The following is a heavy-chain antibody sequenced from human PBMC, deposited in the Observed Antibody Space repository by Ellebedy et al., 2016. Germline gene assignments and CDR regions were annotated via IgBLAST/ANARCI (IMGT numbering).Heavy chain of an antibody. CDR2: IYYSGST. CDR3: ARLVVVTDYDAFDI. V-gene: IGHV4-59*08. Sequence: SETLSLTCTVSGGSISSYSWSWIRQPPGKGLERIGYIYYSGSTNYNPSLKSRVTISVDTSKNQFSLKLSSVTAADTAVYYCARLVVVTDYDAFDIWGQGTMATVSS. J-gene: IGHJ3*02. D-gene: IGHD2-21*02. CDR1: GGSISSYS.